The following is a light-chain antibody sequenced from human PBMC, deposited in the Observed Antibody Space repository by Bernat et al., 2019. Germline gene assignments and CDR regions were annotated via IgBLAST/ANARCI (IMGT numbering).Light chain of an antibody. V-gene: IGKV3-20*01. J-gene: IGKJ1*01. CDR3: QQYGNSRT. CDR2: GSS. CDR1: QSVSSTY. Sequence: EIVLTQPPGTLSLSPGERATLSCRASQSVSSTYFAWYQQKPGQAPRLLIYGSSSRATGIPDRFSGRGSGTDFTLTISRLEPEDFAVYYCQQYGNSRTFGQGTKVEIK.